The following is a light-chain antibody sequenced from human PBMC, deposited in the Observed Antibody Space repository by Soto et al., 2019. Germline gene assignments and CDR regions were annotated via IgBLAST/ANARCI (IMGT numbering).Light chain of an antibody. Sequence: QSALNNPRSVSGAAGQGVSIFYTGSYSDVGTFYFVSWYQQYPGKGPKLIIFDVTERPSGVPDRFSGSKSGNTASLTISGLQAEDEADYYCCSYAGSYNYIFGSGTKVTV. CDR2: DVT. CDR1: YSDVGTFYF. CDR3: CSYAGSYNYI. V-gene: IGLV2-11*01. J-gene: IGLJ1*01.